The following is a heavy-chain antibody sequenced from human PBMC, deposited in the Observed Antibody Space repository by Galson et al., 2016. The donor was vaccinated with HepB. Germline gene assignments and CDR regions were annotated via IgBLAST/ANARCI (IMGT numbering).Heavy chain of an antibody. CDR3: ARDPSLRNGMNV. J-gene: IGHJ6*02. Sequence: SLRLSRAASGLSVSDAYMNWVRQAPGKGLEWVSVLYAGGETYYADSLRGRFTISRDNYKNILYLQLNSRRVEDTAVYYCARDPSLRNGMNVWGQGTTVTVSS. CDR2: LYAGGET. V-gene: IGHV3-66*01. CDR1: GLSVSDAY.